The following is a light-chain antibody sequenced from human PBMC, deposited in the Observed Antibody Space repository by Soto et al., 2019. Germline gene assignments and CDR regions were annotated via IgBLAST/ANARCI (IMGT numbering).Light chain of an antibody. V-gene: IGLV2-14*01. Sequence: QSALTQPASVSGSPGQSITISCTGTSSDIGGYNYVSWYQQHPGKAPKVMIYEVSHRPSGVSDRFYGSKSGNTASLTISGLQAEDEADYYCSSYTTSSTLVVFGGGTKRTVL. J-gene: IGLJ2*01. CDR2: EVS. CDR1: SSDIGGYNY. CDR3: SSYTTSSTLVV.